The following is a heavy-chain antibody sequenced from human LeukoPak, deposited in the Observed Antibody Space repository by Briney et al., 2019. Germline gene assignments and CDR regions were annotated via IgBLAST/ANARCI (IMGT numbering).Heavy chain of an antibody. D-gene: IGHD4-17*01. V-gene: IGHV3-48*03. Sequence: PGGSLRLSCAASGFTFSSYEMNWVRQAPGKGLEWVSYINSNSRTIYHADSVRGRFSISRDNAKNSVFLQMNSLRVEDTAVYYCARDAPGTVTNDYWGQGTLVTVSS. J-gene: IGHJ4*02. CDR3: ARDAPGTVTNDY. CDR2: INSNSRTI. CDR1: GFTFSSYE.